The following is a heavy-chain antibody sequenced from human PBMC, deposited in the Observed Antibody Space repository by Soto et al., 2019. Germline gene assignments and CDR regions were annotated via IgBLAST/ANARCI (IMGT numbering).Heavy chain of an antibody. CDR2: ISYDGSNK. CDR1: GFTFSSYG. V-gene: IGHV3-30*18. Sequence: QVQLVESGGGVVQPGRSLRLSCAASGFTFSSYGMHWVRQAPGKGLEWVAVISYDGSNKYYADSVKGRFTISRDNSKNTLYLQKNRLRAEDTAVYYCAKDRRKVVVAAPFDYWGQGTLVTVSS. CDR3: AKDRRKVVVAAPFDY. D-gene: IGHD2-15*01. J-gene: IGHJ4*02.